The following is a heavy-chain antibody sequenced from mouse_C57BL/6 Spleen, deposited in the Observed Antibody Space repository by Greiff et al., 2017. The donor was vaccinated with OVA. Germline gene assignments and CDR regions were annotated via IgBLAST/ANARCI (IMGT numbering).Heavy chain of an antibody. CDR1: EYEFPSHD. D-gene: IGHD2-1*01. CDR2: INSDGGST. Sequence: EVMLVESGGGLVQPGESLKLSCESTEYEFPSHDMSWVRKTPEKRLELVAAINSDGGSTYYPDTMERRFIISRDKTKKTLYLQMSSLRSEDTAWDYVARRDGNYWYFDVWGTGTTVTVSS. V-gene: IGHV5-2*03. CDR3: ARRDGNYWYFDV. J-gene: IGHJ1*03.